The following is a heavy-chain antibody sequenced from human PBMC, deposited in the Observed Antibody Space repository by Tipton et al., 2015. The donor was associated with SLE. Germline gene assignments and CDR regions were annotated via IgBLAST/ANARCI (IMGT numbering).Heavy chain of an antibody. V-gene: IGHV4-34*01. CDR2: IKHGGGIT. CDR3: ARGVSGTVGEQ. CDR1: GGSFSDYF. D-gene: IGHD5-12*01. Sequence: GLVKPSETLSLTCAIYGGSFSDYFWSWIRQPPGEGLEWIGEIKHGGGITNYNPSLKSRVTISGDTSKNQFSRKLSSVTAADTAVYYCARGVSGTVGEQWGQGTLVTVSS. J-gene: IGHJ1*01.